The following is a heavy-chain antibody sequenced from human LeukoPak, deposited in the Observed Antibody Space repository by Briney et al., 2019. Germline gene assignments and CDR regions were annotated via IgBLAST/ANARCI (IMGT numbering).Heavy chain of an antibody. D-gene: IGHD1-1*01. CDR2: INTDGTTT. CDR1: GFTLSIYW. J-gene: IGHJ4*02. CDR3: ARDPWGYRAGVMDF. Sequence: PGGSLRLSCGASGFTLSIYWMHWVRQAPGKGLVWVSRINTDGTTTDHADSVKGRFTISRDNAKNTLYLQMNSLRAEDTAVYFCARDPWGYRAGVMDFWGLGTLVTVSS. V-gene: IGHV3-74*01.